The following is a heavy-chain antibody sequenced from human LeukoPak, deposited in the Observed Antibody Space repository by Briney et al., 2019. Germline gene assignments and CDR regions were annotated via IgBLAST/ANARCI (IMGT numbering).Heavy chain of an antibody. CDR1: GYTFTDHY. D-gene: IGHD6-19*01. Sequence: ASVKVSCKSSGYTFTDHYIHWVRQAPGQELEWMGWINPKSGGTNYAQKFQGRVTMTRDTSIRTAYMELSRLRSDDTAVYYCATIAVTVLGDYWGQGTLVTVSS. CDR2: INPKSGGT. V-gene: IGHV1-2*02. CDR3: ATIAVTVLGDY. J-gene: IGHJ4*02.